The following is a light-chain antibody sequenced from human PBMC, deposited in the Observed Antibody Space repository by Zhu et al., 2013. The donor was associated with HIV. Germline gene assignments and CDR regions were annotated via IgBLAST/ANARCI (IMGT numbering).Light chain of an antibody. CDR1: QDIGGY. CDR2: TAT. Sequence: DIQLTQSPSFLSKSVGDRVTITCRASQDIGGYLAWYQQISGRVPRLLISTATTLQSGVPSRFSGSGSGTEFTLTVNSLQAEDFATYYCQQFHRYPWTFGQGTKVEI. J-gene: IGKJ1*01. V-gene: IGKV1-9*01. CDR3: QQFHRYPWT.